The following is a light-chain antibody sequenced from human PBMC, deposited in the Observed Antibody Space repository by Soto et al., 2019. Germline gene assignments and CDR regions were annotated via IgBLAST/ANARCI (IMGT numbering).Light chain of an antibody. J-gene: IGLJ7*01. CDR3: CSYAGSSTWV. Sequence: QSALTQPPSVSGSPGQSITISCTGTSSDVGSYNLFSWYQQQPGKAPKLMIYEGSKRPSGVSNRFSGSNSGNTASLTISGLQAEDEADYYCCSYAGSSTWVFGGGTQLTVL. V-gene: IGLV2-23*01. CDR1: SSDVGSYNL. CDR2: EGS.